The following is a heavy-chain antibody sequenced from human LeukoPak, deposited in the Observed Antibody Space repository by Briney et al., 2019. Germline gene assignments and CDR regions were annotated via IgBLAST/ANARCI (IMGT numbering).Heavy chain of an antibody. CDR3: ARGGIAELEYYYYGLDV. CDR1: GFTFSSYS. Sequence: GGSLRLSCAASGFTFSSYSIHWVRQAPGKGLEWVAVISFDGSDKYYADSVKGRFTISRDKSQNMVFLQMKSLRLEDTAVYYCARGGIAELEYYYYGLDVCGQGTTVTASS. D-gene: IGHD6-13*01. CDR2: ISFDGSDK. J-gene: IGHJ6*01. V-gene: IGHV3-30-3*01.